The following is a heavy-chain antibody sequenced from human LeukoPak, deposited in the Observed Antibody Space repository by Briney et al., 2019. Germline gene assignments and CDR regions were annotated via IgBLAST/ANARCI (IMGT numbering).Heavy chain of an antibody. V-gene: IGHV1-2*02. D-gene: IGHD6-13*01. CDR1: GYTFTGYY. J-gene: IGHJ4*02. CDR3: ARAPRRASSWYDY. Sequence: ASVKVSCKASGYTFTGYYMHWVRQAPGQGVEWMGWINPNNGGTNSAQKFQGRLTMTRDTSIDTAYMEVSSLTSDDTAVYSCARAPRRASSWYDYWGQGTLVTVSS. CDR2: INPNNGGT.